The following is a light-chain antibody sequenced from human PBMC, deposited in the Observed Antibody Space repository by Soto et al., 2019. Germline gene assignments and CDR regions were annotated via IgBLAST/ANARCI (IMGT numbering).Light chain of an antibody. CDR2: AAS. V-gene: IGKV1-9*01. CDR3: QQLNSYLIT. Sequence: IQLTQSPSSLSASVGDRVTITCRASQGITSYLAWYQQKPGKAPKLLIYAASTLQSGVPSRFSGSGSGADLTLTISSLQPEDFATYYCQQLNSYLITFGQGTRLEIK. CDR1: QGITSY. J-gene: IGKJ5*01.